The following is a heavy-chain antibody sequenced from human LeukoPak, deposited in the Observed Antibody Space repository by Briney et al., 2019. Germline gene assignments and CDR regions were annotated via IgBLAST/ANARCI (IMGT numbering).Heavy chain of an antibody. V-gene: IGHV3-33*01. CDR2: IWHDGSSK. Sequence: GRSLRLSCAASGFIFSNYGMHWVRQAPGKGLEWVAVIWHDGSSKYYADSVKGRFSISRDNSKYTLYLQMDKLTAEDTAVYFCARERFRAVRASDYWGQGTLVTVSS. J-gene: IGHJ4*02. D-gene: IGHD3-10*01. CDR1: GFIFSNYG. CDR3: ARERFRAVRASDY.